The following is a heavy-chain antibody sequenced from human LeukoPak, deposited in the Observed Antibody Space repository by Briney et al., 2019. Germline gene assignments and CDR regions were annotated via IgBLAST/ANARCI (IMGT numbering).Heavy chain of an antibody. Sequence: ASVKVSCKASGYTFTGYYMHWVRQAPGQGLEWMGWINPNSGGTNYAQKFQGRVTMTRDTSISTAYMELSRLRSDDTAVYYCARELYCSSTSCLPGMDVWGQGTTVTVSS. CDR1: GYTFTGYY. J-gene: IGHJ6*02. V-gene: IGHV1-2*02. CDR3: ARELYCSSTSCLPGMDV. CDR2: INPNSGGT. D-gene: IGHD2-2*01.